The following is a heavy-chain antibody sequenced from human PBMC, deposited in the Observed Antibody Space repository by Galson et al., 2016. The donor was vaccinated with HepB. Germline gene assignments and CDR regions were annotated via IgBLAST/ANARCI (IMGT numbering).Heavy chain of an antibody. V-gene: IGHV6-1*01. CDR1: GDSVSSNSAA. J-gene: IGHJ4*02. Sequence: CAISGDSVSSNSAAWNWFRQSTSRGPEWLGRTYYRSKWYNDYRLSLKTRININADTSRNEVSLQLKSVTLEDTAVYYCARARSRGWSDAFDYWGQGTLVTISS. CDR3: ARARSRGWSDAFDY. D-gene: IGHD6-19*01. CDR2: TYYRSKWYN.